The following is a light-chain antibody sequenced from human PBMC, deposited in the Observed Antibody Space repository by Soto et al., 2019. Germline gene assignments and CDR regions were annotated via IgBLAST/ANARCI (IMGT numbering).Light chain of an antibody. J-gene: IGLJ2*01. V-gene: IGLV2-11*01. CDR1: SSDVGGYNY. CDR3: CSYVGSISVI. Sequence: QSALTQPRSVSGSPGQSVTISCTGTSSDVGGYNYVSWYQQHPGKAPKLMTYDVSKRPSGVTDRFSGSKSGNTASLTISGLQAEDEADYYCCSYVGSISVIFGGGTKLTVL. CDR2: DVS.